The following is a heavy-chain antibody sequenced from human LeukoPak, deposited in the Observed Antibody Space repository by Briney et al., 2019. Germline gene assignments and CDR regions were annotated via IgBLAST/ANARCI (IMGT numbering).Heavy chain of an antibody. CDR3: ARGRYMDV. CDR1: GYTFINYE. Sequence: ASVKVSCKASGYTFINYEINWVRQATGQGLEWMAWMNPKSGDTGYEQKFQGRVTITRNSSINTVYMDLSSLKSEDTAVYYCARGRYMDVWGKGTKVTVSS. CDR2: MNPKSGDT. V-gene: IGHV1-8*01. J-gene: IGHJ6*03.